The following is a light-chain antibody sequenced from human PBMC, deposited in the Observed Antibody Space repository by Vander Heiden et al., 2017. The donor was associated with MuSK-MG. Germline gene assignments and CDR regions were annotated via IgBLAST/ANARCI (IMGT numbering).Light chain of an antibody. V-gene: IGKV3-15*01. CDR2: RAS. Sequence: EIVMTQSPAPLSVSPGERASLSCRASQSVSSNLAWYQQKPGQAPRLLIYRASNRATGIPARFSGSGSGTDFTLTISSLQSEDVAVYYCLQCNDLPRCTFGQGTKLEIK. CDR3: LQCNDLPRCT. CDR1: QSVSSN. J-gene: IGKJ2*02.